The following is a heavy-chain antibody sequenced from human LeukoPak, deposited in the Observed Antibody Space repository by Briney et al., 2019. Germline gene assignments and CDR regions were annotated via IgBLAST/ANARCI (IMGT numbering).Heavy chain of an antibody. CDR3: ARARV. J-gene: IGHJ4*02. V-gene: IGHV3-7*01. CDR2: IKQDGSVK. CDR1: GFTFSNFW. Sequence: GGSLRLSCAASGFTFSNFWMNWVRQAPGKGLEWVANIKQDGSVKHYVDSVKGRFTISRDNTKNSLYLQMNSLRAEDTAVYYCARARVWGQGTLVTVSS.